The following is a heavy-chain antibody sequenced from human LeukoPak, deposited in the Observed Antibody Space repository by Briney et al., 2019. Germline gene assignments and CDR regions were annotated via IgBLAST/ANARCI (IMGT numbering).Heavy chain of an antibody. J-gene: IGHJ3*02. CDR3: ARSRRDGYNLDAFDI. CDR1: GGSVSSGTYN. Sequence: PSETLSLTCTVSGGSVSSGTYNWNWIRQPPGKGLEWIGFIYASGSTGYNPSLKSRVTMSVDMSKTQFSLRLSSVTAADTAVYYCARSRRDGYNLDAFDIWGQGTMVTASS. V-gene: IGHV4-61*01. D-gene: IGHD5-24*01. CDR2: IYASGST.